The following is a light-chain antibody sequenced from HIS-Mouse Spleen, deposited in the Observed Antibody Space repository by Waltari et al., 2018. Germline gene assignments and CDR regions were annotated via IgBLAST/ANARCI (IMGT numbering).Light chain of an antibody. V-gene: IGLV2-14*03. CDR3: SSYTSSSTLV. CDR1: SSDVGGYNY. J-gene: IGLJ2*01. CDR2: DVS. Sequence: QSALTQPASVSGSPGQSITISCTGTSSDVGGYNYVSWYQQHPGKAPKHIIYDVSNRPSGVPHRFSGSKSGNTASLTISGLQAEDEADYYCSSYTSSSTLVFGGGTKLTVL.